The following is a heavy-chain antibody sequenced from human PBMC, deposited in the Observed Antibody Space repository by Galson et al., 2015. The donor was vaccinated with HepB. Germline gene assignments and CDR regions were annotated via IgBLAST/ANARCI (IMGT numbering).Heavy chain of an antibody. Sequence: LRLSCAASQFIVSRNYMSWVRQAPGKGLEWVSVIYSGGSTYYADSVKGRFTISRDNSKNTLYLQMNNLRAEDTAVYYCAGGYSISWFSGLGYWGQGTLVTVSS. CDR2: IYSGGST. CDR3: AGGYSISWFSGLGY. J-gene: IGHJ4*02. V-gene: IGHV3-53*01. D-gene: IGHD1-26*01. CDR1: QFIVSRNY.